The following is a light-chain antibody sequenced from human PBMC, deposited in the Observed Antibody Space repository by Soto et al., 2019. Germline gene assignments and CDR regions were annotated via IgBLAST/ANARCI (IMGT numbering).Light chain of an antibody. V-gene: IGKV1-5*01. J-gene: IGKJ1*01. CDR1: QSISSY. CDR3: QHYNSYSEA. CDR2: DAS. Sequence: DIQMTQSPSSLSASVGDRVTITCRASQSISSYLNWYQQKPGKAPKLLMHDASSLESGVPSRFSGSASGTEFTLTISSLQPDDFATYYCQHYNSYSEAFGQGTKVDIK.